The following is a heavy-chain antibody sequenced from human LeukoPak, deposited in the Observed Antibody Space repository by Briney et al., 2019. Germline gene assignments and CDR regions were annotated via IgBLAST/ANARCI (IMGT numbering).Heavy chain of an antibody. V-gene: IGHV3-23*01. CDR2: TSGRGDYT. D-gene: IGHD3-9*01. J-gene: IGHJ5*02. Sequence: GGSLRLSCAASGFTFCNYAMSWVRQAPGKGLEWVSATSGRGDYTYYADSVKGRFTISRDNSKNTVYLQMNSLRVEDTAVYYCAKDPQGNRSDWFIRYFDLWGQGTLVSVSS. CDR1: GFTFCNYA. CDR3: AKDPQGNRSDWFIRYFDL.